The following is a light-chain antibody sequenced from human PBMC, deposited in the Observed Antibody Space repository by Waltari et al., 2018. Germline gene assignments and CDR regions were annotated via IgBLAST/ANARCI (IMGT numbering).Light chain of an antibody. J-gene: IGKJ3*01. Sequence: DIQLAQSPSSLSASVGDTVTITCRASQSITTALNWYQQRPGQAPRLLIYAASRWPGGVPSRFSGSGSGTDFTLTINGLQPEDFATYYCQDSYSTLSFVFGPGTRVDVK. CDR3: QDSYSTLSFV. CDR1: QSITTA. V-gene: IGKV1-39*01. CDR2: AAS.